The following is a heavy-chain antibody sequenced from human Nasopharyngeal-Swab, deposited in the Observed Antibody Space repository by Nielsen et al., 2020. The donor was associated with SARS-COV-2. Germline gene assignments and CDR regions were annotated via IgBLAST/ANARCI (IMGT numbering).Heavy chain of an antibody. D-gene: IGHD6-13*01. CDR2: IYSGGST. J-gene: IGHJ4*02. V-gene: IGHV3-53*01. Sequence: WIRQRPGKGLEWVSVIYSGGSTYYADSVKGRFTISRDNSKNTLYLQMNSLRAEDTAVYYCARALLVGGYYFDYWGQGTRVTVSS. CDR3: ARALLVGGYYFDY.